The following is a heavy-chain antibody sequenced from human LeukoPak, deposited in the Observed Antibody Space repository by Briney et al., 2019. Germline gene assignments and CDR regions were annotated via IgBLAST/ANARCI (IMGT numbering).Heavy chain of an antibody. CDR3: ARHSDWRFDY. D-gene: IGHD3-9*01. Sequence: GESLKISCKGSGYSFTSYWVAWVRQMPGKGLEWMGIIYPADSDTRYSPSFQGQVTISADKSISTAYLQWSSLKASDTAMYYCARHSDWRFDYWGQGTLVTVSS. J-gene: IGHJ4*02. CDR2: IYPADSDT. CDR1: GYSFTSYW. V-gene: IGHV5-51*01.